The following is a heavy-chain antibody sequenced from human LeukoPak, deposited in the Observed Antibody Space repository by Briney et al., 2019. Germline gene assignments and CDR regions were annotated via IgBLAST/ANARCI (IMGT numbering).Heavy chain of an antibody. J-gene: IGHJ6*02. V-gene: IGHV3-30-3*01. Sequence: GRSLRLSCAASGFTFSSYAMHWVRQAPGKGLEWVAVISYDGSNKYYADSVKGRFTISRDNSKNTLYLQMNSLRAEDTAVYYCARELGLYYYSMDVWGQGTRSPSP. CDR1: GFTFSSYA. D-gene: IGHD7-27*01. CDR3: ARELGLYYYSMDV. CDR2: ISYDGSNK.